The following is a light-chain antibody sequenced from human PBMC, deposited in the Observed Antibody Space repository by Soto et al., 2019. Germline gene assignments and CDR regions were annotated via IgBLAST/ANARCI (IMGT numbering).Light chain of an antibody. CDR1: QSVSTY. J-gene: IGKJ5*01. Sequence: EIVLTQSPATLSLSPGERATLSCRPSQSVSTYLAWYQQKPGQAPRLLIYDASNRATGIPARFSGSGSGTDFTLTISSLEPEDVAVYYCQQRGNWLITFGQGTRLEIK. CDR2: DAS. V-gene: IGKV3-11*01. CDR3: QQRGNWLIT.